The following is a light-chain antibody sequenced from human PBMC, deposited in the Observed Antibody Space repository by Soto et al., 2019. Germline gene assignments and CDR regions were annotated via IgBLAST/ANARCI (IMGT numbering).Light chain of an antibody. CDR3: QQYGSSPT. Sequence: EIVLTQSPATLSLSPGERATLSCRSSQSVSSNYLAWYQQKPDQAPRLVIYDVSGRATGIPDRFSGSGSGTDFTLTISRLEPEDFAVYYCQQYGSSPTFGQGTKVEIK. J-gene: IGKJ1*01. CDR2: DVS. CDR1: QSVSSNY. V-gene: IGKV3-20*01.